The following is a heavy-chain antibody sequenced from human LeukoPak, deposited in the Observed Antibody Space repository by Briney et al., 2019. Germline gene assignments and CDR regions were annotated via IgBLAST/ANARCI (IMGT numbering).Heavy chain of an antibody. CDR1: GFSFGSYA. CDR2: ISGSGSHA. Sequence: GGSLRLSCAASGFSFGSYAMGWTRQAPGQGLEWVSAISGSGSHANYAESVKGRFTIFRDNSKNTLYLQMHSLIAADTVVYYCGSGPVGTTVPWGQGTLVTVSS. CDR3: GSGPVGTTVP. J-gene: IGHJ5*02. D-gene: IGHD1-1*01. V-gene: IGHV3-23*01.